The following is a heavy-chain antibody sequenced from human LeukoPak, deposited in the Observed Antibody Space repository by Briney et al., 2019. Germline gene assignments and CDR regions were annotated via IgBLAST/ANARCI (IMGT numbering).Heavy chain of an antibody. CDR2: INSDESRT. J-gene: IGHJ4*02. D-gene: IGHD3-10*01. Sequence: GESLRLSCAASGFTFSSYWMHWVRQAPGEGLVWVSRINSDESRTTYADSVKGRFTISRDNAKSTLHLQMNSLRAEDTAVYYCVRVGGYYFDYWGQGTLVTVSS. CDR3: VRVGGYYFDY. V-gene: IGHV3-74*01. CDR1: GFTFSSYW.